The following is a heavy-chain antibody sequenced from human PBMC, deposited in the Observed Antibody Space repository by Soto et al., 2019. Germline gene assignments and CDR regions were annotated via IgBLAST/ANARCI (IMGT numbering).Heavy chain of an antibody. J-gene: IGHJ5*02. Sequence: PSETLSLTCTVSGDSISGGASFWSWIRQPPGKGLEWIANVYYSGSSYYNPSLKSRLTISVDTTKNQFSLQLESMTDADTAVYYCAKLSCTSSTCYFPGWFDPWGQGTLVTV. CDR1: GDSISGGASF. CDR3: AKLSCTSSTCYFPGWFDP. CDR2: VYYSGSS. V-gene: IGHV4-31*03. D-gene: IGHD2-2*01.